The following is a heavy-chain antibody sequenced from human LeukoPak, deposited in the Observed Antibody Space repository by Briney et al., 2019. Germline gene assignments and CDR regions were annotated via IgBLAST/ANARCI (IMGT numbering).Heavy chain of an antibody. D-gene: IGHD6-13*01. CDR2: IIPIFGTA. CDR3: AIRYSSSWYVFSNKFDY. Sequence: GSSVKVSCKASRGTFSSYAISWVRQAPGQGLEWMGGIIPIFGTANYAQKFQGRVTITTDESTSTAYMELSSLRSEDTAVYYCAIRYSSSWYVFSNKFDYWGQGTLVTVSS. V-gene: IGHV1-69*05. J-gene: IGHJ4*02. CDR1: RGTFSSYA.